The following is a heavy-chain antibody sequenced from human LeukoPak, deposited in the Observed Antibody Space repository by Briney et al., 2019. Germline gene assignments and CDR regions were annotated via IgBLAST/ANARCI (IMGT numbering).Heavy chain of an antibody. CDR1: GFTFSSYG. Sequence: QPGRSLRLSCAASGFTFSSYGMRWVRQAPGKGLEWVAVIWYDGSNKYYADSVKGRFTISRDNSRDTLYLQMNSLRVEDTAVYYCAKGYYDYFWGSYYFDYWGQGTLVTVSS. CDR3: AKGYYDYFWGSYYFDY. J-gene: IGHJ4*02. CDR2: IWYDGSNK. D-gene: IGHD3-16*01. V-gene: IGHV3-33*06.